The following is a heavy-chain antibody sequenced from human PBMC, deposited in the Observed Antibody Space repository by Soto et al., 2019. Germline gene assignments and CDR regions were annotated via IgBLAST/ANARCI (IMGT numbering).Heavy chain of an antibody. CDR1: GYTLTNLY. CDR2: FDPDEGGT. Sequence: ASVKVSCKLSGYTLTNLYMHWVRQAPGKGLEWMGSFDPDEGGTTYAQKFQGRVIMTDDTSTHTAYMEVSSLTSEDTAIYFCATSFLLTAYYMAFWGQGTQVTVSS. D-gene: IGHD3-9*01. CDR3: ATSFLLTAYYMAF. V-gene: IGHV1-24*01. J-gene: IGHJ4*02.